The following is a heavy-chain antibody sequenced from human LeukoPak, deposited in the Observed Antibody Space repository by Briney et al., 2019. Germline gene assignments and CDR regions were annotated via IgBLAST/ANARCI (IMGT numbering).Heavy chain of an antibody. CDR3: ARGPGYSGNPDFDY. J-gene: IGHJ4*02. Sequence: ASVKVSCKASGYTFTSYAMHWVRQAPGQRLEWMGWINAGNGNTKYSRKFQSRVTITRDTSASTAYMELSSLRSEDTAVYYCARGPGYSGNPDFDYWGQGTLVTVSS. CDR1: GYTFTSYA. V-gene: IGHV1-3*01. D-gene: IGHD3-9*01. CDR2: INAGNGNT.